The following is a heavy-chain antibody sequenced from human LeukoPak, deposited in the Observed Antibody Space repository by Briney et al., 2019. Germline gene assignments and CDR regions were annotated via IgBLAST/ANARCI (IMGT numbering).Heavy chain of an antibody. V-gene: IGHV3-11*01. D-gene: IGHD5-18*01. CDR3: ATSGYSYGIDSDY. J-gene: IGHJ4*02. CDR1: GFTFSDYY. Sequence: GGSLRLSCAASGFTFSDYYMSWIRQAPGEGLEWVPYISSSGSTIYYADSVKGRFTISRDNAKNSLYLQMNSLRAEDTAVYYCATSGYSYGIDSDYWGQGTLVTVSS. CDR2: ISSSGSTI.